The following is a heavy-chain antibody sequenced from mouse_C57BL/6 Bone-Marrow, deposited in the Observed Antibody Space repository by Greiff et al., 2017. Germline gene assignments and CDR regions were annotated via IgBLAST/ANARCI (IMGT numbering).Heavy chain of an antibody. V-gene: IGHV2-5*01. D-gene: IGHD1-1*01. CDR3: AKGGTTVVATRGYYAMDY. J-gene: IGHJ4*01. CDR2: IWRGGST. Sequence: QVQLQQSGPGLVQPSQSLSITCTVSGFSLTSYGVHWVRQSPGKGLEWLGVIWRGGSTDYNAAFMSRLSIPKDNSKSPVFFKMNSLQADDTAIYYCAKGGTTVVATRGYYAMDYWGQGTSVTVSS. CDR1: GFSLTSYG.